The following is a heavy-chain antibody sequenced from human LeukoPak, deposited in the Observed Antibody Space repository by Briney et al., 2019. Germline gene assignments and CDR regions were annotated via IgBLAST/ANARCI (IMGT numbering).Heavy chain of an antibody. D-gene: IGHD6-19*01. J-gene: IGHJ4*02. CDR3: ARGLRYSSGWYYFDY. CDR1: GFTVSSNY. CDR2: IYSGGST. V-gene: IGHV3-53*01. Sequence: PGGSLRLSCAASGFTVSSNYMSWVRQAPGEGLEWVSVIYSGGSTYYADSVKGRFTISRDNSKNTLYLQMNSLRAEDTAVYYCARGLRYSSGWYYFDYWGQGTLVIVSS.